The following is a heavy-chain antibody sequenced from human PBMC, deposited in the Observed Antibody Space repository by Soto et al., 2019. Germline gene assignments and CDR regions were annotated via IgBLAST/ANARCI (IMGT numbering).Heavy chain of an antibody. CDR2: IIPILGIA. Sequence: SVKVSCKASGGTFSSYTISWVRQAPGQGLEWMGRIIPILGIANYAQKFQGRVTITADKSTSTAYMELSSLRSEDTAVYYRARGTFGILTGYYPNWFDPWGQGTLVTVSS. V-gene: IGHV1-69*02. CDR1: GGTFSSYT. D-gene: IGHD3-9*01. J-gene: IGHJ5*02. CDR3: ARGTFGILTGYYPNWFDP.